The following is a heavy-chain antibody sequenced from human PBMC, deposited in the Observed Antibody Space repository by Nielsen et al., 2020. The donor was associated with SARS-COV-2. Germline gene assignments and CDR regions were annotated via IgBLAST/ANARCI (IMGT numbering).Heavy chain of an antibody. Sequence: GESLKISCAASGFTFSPYAMHWVRQAPGKGLDWVAVISCDGSNDFYADSVKGRFTISRDNSKNTLYLQMNSLRPEDTAVYYCARDSWDSLRYFVYWGQGAQVTVSS. CDR1: GFTFSPYA. J-gene: IGHJ4*02. CDR3: ARDSWDSLRYFVY. CDR2: ISCDGSND. D-gene: IGHD3-22*01. V-gene: IGHV3-30-3*01.